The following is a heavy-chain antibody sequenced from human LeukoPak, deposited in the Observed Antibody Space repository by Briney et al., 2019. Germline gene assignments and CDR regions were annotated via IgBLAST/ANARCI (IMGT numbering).Heavy chain of an antibody. V-gene: IGHV3-23*01. CDR1: GFTFSFYA. CDR3: AKDENAMGV. J-gene: IGHJ6*02. Sequence: GGSLRLSCVASGFTFSFYAMSWVRQAPGKGLEWVSTISGSGGSTYYADSVKGRFTISRDNSKNTLYLQMNSLRAEDTAVYYCAKDENAMGVWGQGTTVTVSS. CDR2: ISGSGGST.